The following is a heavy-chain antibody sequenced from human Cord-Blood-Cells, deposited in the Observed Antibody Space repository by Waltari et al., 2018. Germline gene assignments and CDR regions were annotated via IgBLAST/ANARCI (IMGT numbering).Heavy chain of an antibody. Sequence: QVQLVQSGAEVKKPGASVKVSCKASGYTFTGYYMHWVRQAPGQGLEWMGWINPNSGGKNYAQKFQGWVTMTRDTSISTAYMELSRLRSDDTAVYYCARARYCSSTSCYAFDIWGQGTMVTVSS. CDR3: ARARYCSSTSCYAFDI. V-gene: IGHV1-2*04. J-gene: IGHJ3*02. D-gene: IGHD2-2*01. CDR1: GYTFTGYY. CDR2: INPNSGGK.